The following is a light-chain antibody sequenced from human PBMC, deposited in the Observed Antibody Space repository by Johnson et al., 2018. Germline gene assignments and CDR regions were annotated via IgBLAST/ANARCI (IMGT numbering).Light chain of an antibody. CDR1: SSNIGNNY. J-gene: IGLJ1*01. CDR2: ENN. V-gene: IGLV1-51*02. CDR3: GTWGSSLSAGNV. Sequence: QSVLTQPPSVSAAPGQKVTISCSGSSSNIGNNYVSWYQQLPGTAPKLLIYENNKRPSGIPDRFSGSKSGTSATLGITGLQTGEEADYYCGTWGSSLSAGNVVEAWTNVTVL.